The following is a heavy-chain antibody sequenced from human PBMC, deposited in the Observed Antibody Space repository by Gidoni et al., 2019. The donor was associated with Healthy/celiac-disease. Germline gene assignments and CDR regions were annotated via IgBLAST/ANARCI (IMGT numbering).Heavy chain of an antibody. Sequence: QVQLVQSGAEVKKPGSSVKVSCKASGGTFSSYAISWVRQAPGQGLEWMGGIIPIFGTANYAQKFQGRVTITADESTSTAYMELSSLRSEDTAVYYCARERGGLERFAHGAFDIWGQGSMVTVSS. CDR3: ARERGGLERFAHGAFDI. D-gene: IGHD1-1*01. J-gene: IGHJ3*02. CDR2: IIPIFGTA. CDR1: GGTFSSYA. V-gene: IGHV1-69*01.